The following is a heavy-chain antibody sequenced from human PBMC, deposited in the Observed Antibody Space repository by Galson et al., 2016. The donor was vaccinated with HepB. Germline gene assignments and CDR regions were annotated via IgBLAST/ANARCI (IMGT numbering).Heavy chain of an antibody. J-gene: IGHJ4*02. CDR2: INYNSGDE. D-gene: IGHD4-17*01. CDR3: AKGHGVSLTYFFNS. V-gene: IGHV3-9*01. Sequence: SLRLSCAGSGFTFDDAAMHWVRQRPGKGLEWVPGINYNSGDEAYADSGKGRFTISRDNAKNSLYLQMSSLRPEDTALYYCAKGHGVSLTYFFNSWGQGSLVAVSS. CDR1: GFTFDDAA.